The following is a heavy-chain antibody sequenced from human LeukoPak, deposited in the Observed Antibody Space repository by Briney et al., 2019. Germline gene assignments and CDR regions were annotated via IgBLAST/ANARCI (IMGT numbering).Heavy chain of an antibody. Sequence: SETLSLTCAVYGGSFSGYYWSWIRQPPGKGLEWVGEINHSGSTNYNPSLKSRVTISVDTSKNQFSLKLSSVTAADTAVYYCARSTGYSSSWGFYYYYYMDVWGKGTTVTVSS. D-gene: IGHD6-13*01. CDR3: ARSTGYSSSWGFYYYYYMDV. CDR1: GGSFSGYY. CDR2: INHSGST. J-gene: IGHJ6*03. V-gene: IGHV4-34*01.